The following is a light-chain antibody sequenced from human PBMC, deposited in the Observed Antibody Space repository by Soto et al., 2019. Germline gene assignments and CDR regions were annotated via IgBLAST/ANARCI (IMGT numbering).Light chain of an antibody. CDR2: DSS. CDR1: QSVSSY. Sequence: EIVLTQSPATLYLSPGERATLSCRASQSVSSYLAWYQQKPGQAPRLLIYDSSNRATGIPARFSGSGSGTDFTPTISSLEHEDFAVYYCQQRSNWPPFTFGPGTKVDIK. CDR3: QQRSNWPPFT. V-gene: IGKV3-11*01. J-gene: IGKJ3*01.